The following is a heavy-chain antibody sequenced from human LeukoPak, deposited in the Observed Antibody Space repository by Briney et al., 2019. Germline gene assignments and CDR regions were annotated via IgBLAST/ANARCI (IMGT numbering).Heavy chain of an antibody. CDR1: GYTFTGYY. CDR3: ARGSGSYHREDWFDP. D-gene: IGHD3-10*01. Sequence: ASVKVSFKASGYTFTGYYMHWVRQAPGQGLEWMGWINPNSGGTNYAQKFQGRVTMTRDTSISTAYMELSRLRSDDTAVYYCARGSGSYHREDWFDPWGQGTLVTVSS. V-gene: IGHV1-2*02. CDR2: INPNSGGT. J-gene: IGHJ5*02.